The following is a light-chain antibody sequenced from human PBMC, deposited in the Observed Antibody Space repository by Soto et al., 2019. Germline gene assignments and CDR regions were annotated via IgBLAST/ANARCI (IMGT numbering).Light chain of an antibody. Sequence: EIVLTQSPATLSVSPRERATLSCRASQSVSSNLAWYQQKPGQAPRLLIYGASTRATGIPARFSGSGSGTEFTLTISSLQSEDFAVYYCQQYNNWPPITFGPGTKVDIK. J-gene: IGKJ3*01. CDR3: QQYNNWPPIT. CDR2: GAS. V-gene: IGKV3-15*01. CDR1: QSVSSN.